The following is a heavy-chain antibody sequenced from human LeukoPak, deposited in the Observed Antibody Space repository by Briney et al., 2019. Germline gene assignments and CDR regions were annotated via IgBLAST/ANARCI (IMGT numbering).Heavy chain of an antibody. D-gene: IGHD1-26*01. V-gene: IGHV1-18*01. J-gene: IGHJ4*02. CDR3: ARGGWELLPNDY. CDR1: GYTFSSYG. Sequence: ASVKVSCKASGYTFSSYGISGVRQAPGQGLEWMGWISAYNGNTNYAQKLQGRVTMTTDTSTSTAYMELRSLRSDDTVVYYCARGGWELLPNDYWGQGTLVTVSS. CDR2: ISAYNGNT.